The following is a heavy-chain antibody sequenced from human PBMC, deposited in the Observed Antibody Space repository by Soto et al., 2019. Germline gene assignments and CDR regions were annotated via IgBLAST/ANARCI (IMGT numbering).Heavy chain of an antibody. Sequence: PGGSLRLSCAASGFTFSSYDMHWVRQAPGKGLEWVTIIWYDGSNKYYADSVKGRFTISRDNSKNTLYLQMNSLRAEDTAVYYCGRLVGNSWIDYWGQGTLVTVSS. CDR2: IWYDGSNK. V-gene: IGHV3-33*01. J-gene: IGHJ4*02. D-gene: IGHD6-13*01. CDR3: GRLVGNSWIDY. CDR1: GFTFSSYD.